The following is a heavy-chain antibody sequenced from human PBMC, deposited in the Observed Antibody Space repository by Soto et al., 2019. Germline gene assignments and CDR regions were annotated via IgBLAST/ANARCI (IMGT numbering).Heavy chain of an antibody. CDR2: IIPFHGVT. J-gene: IGHJ4*02. CDR3: TRDWEITVSTWSFGGF. CDR1: GGTFSPYT. Sequence: QVQLVQSGAEVKKPGSSVKVSCKASGGTFSPYTINWVRQAPGQGLEWMGRIIPFHGVTNYAQKFQARATSTADKSTSTAYMELSGLRFEDTAMYYCTRDWEITVSTWSFGGFWGRGSLVTVSS. V-gene: IGHV1-69*08. D-gene: IGHD3-10*01.